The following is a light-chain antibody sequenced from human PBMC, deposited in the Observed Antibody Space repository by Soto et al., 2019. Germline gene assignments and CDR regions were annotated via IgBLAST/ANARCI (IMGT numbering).Light chain of an antibody. CDR2: YAS. V-gene: IGKV3-15*01. CDR3: QRYEKWPRS. CDR1: QNLSRN. Sequence: EMVMTQSPATLSVSPGERATLSCRASQNLSRNLAWYQQQPGQAPRLLIFYASTRATGIPARFSGSGSGTDFTLTISSLQSEDFAVYYCQRYEKWPRSFGQGTKLEIK. J-gene: IGKJ2*03.